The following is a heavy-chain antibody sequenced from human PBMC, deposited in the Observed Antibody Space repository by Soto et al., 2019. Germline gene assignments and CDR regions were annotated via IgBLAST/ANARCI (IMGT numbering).Heavy chain of an antibody. D-gene: IGHD6-25*01. CDR2: IYYSGST. V-gene: IGHV4-30-4*01. Sequence: PSETLSLTCTVSGDSISSGDYYWSWIRQPPGKGLEWIGYIYYSGSTYYNPSLKSRVTISVDTSKNQFSLKLSSVTAADTAVYYCVRTAAGDNYYYYYGMDVWGQGTTVTVSS. J-gene: IGHJ6*02. CDR3: VRTAAGDNYYYYYGMDV. CDR1: GDSISSGDYY.